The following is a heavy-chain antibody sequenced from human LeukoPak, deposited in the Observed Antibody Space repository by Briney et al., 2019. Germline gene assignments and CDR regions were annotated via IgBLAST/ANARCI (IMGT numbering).Heavy chain of an antibody. CDR1: GGSISSGEYH. V-gene: IGHV4-30-4*01. D-gene: IGHD3-16*01. CDR3: ARVGVSSFHDSFDL. J-gene: IGHJ3*01. CDR2: IYHKGST. Sequence: SQTVSLTCIVSGGSISSGEYHWSWIRQSPGKGLEWIGYIYHKGSTYDNPSLKSRVTISVDTSKNQFSLKLSSVTAADTAVYYCARVGVSSFHDSFDLWGQGTMVTVTS.